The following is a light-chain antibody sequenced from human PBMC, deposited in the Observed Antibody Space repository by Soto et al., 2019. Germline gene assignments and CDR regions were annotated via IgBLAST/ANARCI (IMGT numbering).Light chain of an antibody. CDR3: QQYGSSPT. CDR2: GAS. Sequence: EIVWTQSPGTLSLSAGERATLSWRTSQSVNNNYLAWYQQKPGQAPRLLIYGASSRATGIPDRLSGSGSGTDFTLTISRLEPEDFAVYYCQQYGSSPTFGQGTKVDIK. V-gene: IGKV3-20*01. CDR1: QSVNNNY. J-gene: IGKJ1*01.